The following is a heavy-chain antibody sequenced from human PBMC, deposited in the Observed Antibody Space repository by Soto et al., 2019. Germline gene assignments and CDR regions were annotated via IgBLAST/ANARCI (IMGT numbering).Heavy chain of an antibody. CDR3: ARESDTAMFLPGLDV. V-gene: IGHV3-33*01. J-gene: IGHJ6*02. Sequence: PGGSLRPSCPASGSTLSSDGTHWVRQAPGNVLEWDAFIWSDGSNKYYADSVKGRFTLSRDNSKNTLYLQMNSVRAEDTAVYCCARESDTAMFLPGLDVWGQGTTVTVSS. CDR2: IWSDGSNK. CDR1: GSTLSSDG. D-gene: IGHD5-18*01.